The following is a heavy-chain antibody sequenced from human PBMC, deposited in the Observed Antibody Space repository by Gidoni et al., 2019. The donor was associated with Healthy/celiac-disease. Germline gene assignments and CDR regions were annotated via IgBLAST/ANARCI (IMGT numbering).Heavy chain of an antibody. Sequence: AASGFTFSSYWMTWVRQAPGKGLEWVAIIDHDGSQIYYVDSVKGRFTISRDNSKNSVYLQMNSLRAEDTAVYYCARTVPLSLHAAFDIWGQGTMVTVSS. CDR2: IDHDGSQI. V-gene: IGHV3-7*03. CDR3: ARTVPLSLHAAFDI. CDR1: GFTFSSYW. J-gene: IGHJ3*02. D-gene: IGHD2-8*01.